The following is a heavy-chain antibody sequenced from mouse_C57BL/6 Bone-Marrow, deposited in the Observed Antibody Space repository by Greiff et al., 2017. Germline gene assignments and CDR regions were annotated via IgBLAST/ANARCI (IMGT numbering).Heavy chain of an antibody. CDR3: ARVYYGYDMFAY. V-gene: IGHV3-6*01. D-gene: IGHD2-2*01. CDR1: GYSITSGYY. CDR2: ISYDGSN. J-gene: IGHJ3*01. Sequence: EVQLQESGPGLVKPSQSLSLTCSVTGYSITSGYYWNWIRQFPGNKLEWMGYISYDGSNNYNPSLKNRISITRDTSKNQFFLKLNSVTTEDTATYYCARVYYGYDMFAYWGQGTLVTVSA.